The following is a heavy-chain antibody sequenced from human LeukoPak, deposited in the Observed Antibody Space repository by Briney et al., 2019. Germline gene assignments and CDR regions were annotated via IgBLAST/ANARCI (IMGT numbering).Heavy chain of an antibody. D-gene: IGHD2-2*01. J-gene: IGHJ6*04. CDR2: IIPIFGTA. Sequence: GCSVKVSCKASGGTFSSYAISWVRQAPGQGLEWMGGIIPIFGTANYAQKFQGRVTITADESTSTAYMELSSLRSEDTAVYYCARIVPICSSTSCYDVWGKGTTVTVSS. V-gene: IGHV1-69*01. CDR1: GGTFSSYA. CDR3: ARIVPICSSTSCYDV.